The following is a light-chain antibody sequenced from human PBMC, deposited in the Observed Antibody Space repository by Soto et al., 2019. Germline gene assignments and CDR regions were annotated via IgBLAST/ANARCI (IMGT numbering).Light chain of an antibody. CDR2: SND. J-gene: IGLJ3*02. CDR1: ASNIGTYA. V-gene: IGLV1-44*01. CDR3: AAWDDSLHWV. Sequence: QSVLTQPPSASGAPGQRVTISCFGSASNIGTYAVNWYQQLPGTAPKLLIYSNDQRPSGVPDRFSGSKSGTSASLAISGLQSDDEADYYCAAWDDSLHWVFGGGTKLTVL.